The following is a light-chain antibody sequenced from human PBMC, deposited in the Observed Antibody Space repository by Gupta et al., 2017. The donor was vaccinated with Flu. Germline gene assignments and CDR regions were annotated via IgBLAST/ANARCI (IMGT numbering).Light chain of an antibody. CDR3: SSYTSSSSLAV. CDR1: SSDVGAYNY. CDR2: EVT. J-gene: IGLJ2*01. Sequence: QSALTQPASVSGSPGQSLTLSCTATSSDVGAYNYVSWYQQHPGKAPKLMIYEVTYRPSGVSNRFSGSKSGNTASLTISGLQAEDEADYYCSSYTSSSSLAVFGGGTRLTVL. V-gene: IGLV2-14*01.